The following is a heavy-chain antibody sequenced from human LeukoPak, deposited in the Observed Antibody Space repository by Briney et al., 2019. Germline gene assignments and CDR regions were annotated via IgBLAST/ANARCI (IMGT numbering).Heavy chain of an antibody. CDR1: GGSISSYY. Sequence: SETLSLTCTVSGGSISSYYWSWIRQPPGKGLEWIWYIYYSGGTNYNPSLKSRVTISLDTSKNQFSLKLGSVTAADTAVYYCASTDYYDSSGYYYHYYYGMDVWGQGTTVTVSS. D-gene: IGHD3-22*01. CDR3: ASTDYYDSSGYYYHYYYGMDV. CDR2: IYYSGGT. V-gene: IGHV4-59*08. J-gene: IGHJ6*02.